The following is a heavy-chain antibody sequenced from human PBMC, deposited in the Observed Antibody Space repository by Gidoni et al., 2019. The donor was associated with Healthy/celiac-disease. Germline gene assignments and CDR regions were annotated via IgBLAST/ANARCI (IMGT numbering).Heavy chain of an antibody. CDR2: IDWDDDK. D-gene: IGHD6-13*01. J-gene: IGHJ3*02. CDR1: GFSLSTSGVG. Sequence: QITLKESGPTLVKPTQTLTLTCTFSGFSLSTSGVGVGWIRQPPGKVLEWLALIDWDDDKRYSPSLKSRLTITKDTSKNQVVLTMTNMDPVDTATYYCAHSGFTRQQLGPCAFDIWGQVTMVTVSS. CDR3: AHSGFTRQQLGPCAFDI. V-gene: IGHV2-5*02.